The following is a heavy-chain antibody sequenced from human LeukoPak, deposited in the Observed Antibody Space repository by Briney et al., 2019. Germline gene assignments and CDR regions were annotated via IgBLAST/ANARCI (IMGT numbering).Heavy chain of an antibody. CDR3: VSFYETY. D-gene: IGHD3-22*01. CDR2: INSDGSWT. CDR1: GNFW. V-gene: IGHV3-74*01. J-gene: IGHJ4*02. Sequence: GGSLRLSCAASGNFWVLWVRQVRGKGLVWVSHINSDGSWTSYADSVKGRFTISKDNAKNTVYLQMNGLRAEDTAVYYCVSFYETYWGRGTLVTVSS.